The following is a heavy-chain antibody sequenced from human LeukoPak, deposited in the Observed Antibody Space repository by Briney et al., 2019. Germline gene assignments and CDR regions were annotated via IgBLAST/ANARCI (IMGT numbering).Heavy chain of an antibody. Sequence: SETLSLTCIVSGGPITSGHYHWNWIRQHPGGGLEWIGYIFYSGSTYYNPSLKSRVTISLDMSKNHFSLQLTSMTAADTAVYYCARRGDYFDLWGQGTLVTVSS. CDR2: IFYSGST. J-gene: IGHJ4*02. CDR3: ARRGDYFDL. CDR1: GGPITSGHYH. V-gene: IGHV4-31*03.